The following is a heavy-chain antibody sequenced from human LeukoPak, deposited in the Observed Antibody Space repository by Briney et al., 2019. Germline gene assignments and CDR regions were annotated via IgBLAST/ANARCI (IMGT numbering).Heavy chain of an antibody. CDR1: GGSISSYY. J-gene: IGHJ5*02. CDR3: AGNKNLFGDTNWFDP. D-gene: IGHD2/OR15-2a*01. V-gene: IGHV4-59*01. CDR2: IYYSGSTSGST. Sequence: SETLSLTCTVSGGSISSYYWSWIRQPPGKGLEWVGYIYYSGSTSGSTIYNPSLKSRVTISVDTSKNQFSLKLISVTAADTAVYYCAGNKNLFGDTNWFDPWGQGTLVTVSS.